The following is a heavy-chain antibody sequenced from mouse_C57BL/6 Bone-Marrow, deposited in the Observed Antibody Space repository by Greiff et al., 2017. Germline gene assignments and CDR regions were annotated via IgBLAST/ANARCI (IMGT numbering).Heavy chain of an antibody. CDR2: IDPYDGGT. CDR3: ARGDVVRLGYGG. D-gene: IGHD2-2*01. CDR1: GYTFTDYY. Sequence: QVHLQQSGAELVKPGASVKLSCKASGYTFTDYYMHWVKQRPGQGLEWIGVIDPYDGGTNYTQKFKGKATLTVDTSSSTAYMQLSSLTSEDSAVYYCARGDVVRLGYGGRGTGATVTV. J-gene: IGHJ1*03. V-gene: IGHV1-69*02.